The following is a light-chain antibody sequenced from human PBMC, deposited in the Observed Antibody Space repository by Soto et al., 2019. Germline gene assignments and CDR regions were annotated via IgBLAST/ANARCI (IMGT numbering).Light chain of an antibody. CDR1: SSDVGGYNY. CDR2: EVS. V-gene: IGLV2-8*01. J-gene: IGLJ2*01. Sequence: QSALTQPPSASGSPGQSVTISCTGTSSDVGGYNYVSWYQQHPGKAPKLMIYEVSKRPSGVPDRFSGSKSGNTASLTVSGLRAEEGVDYYCSSYAGSNNVVFGGGTKLTVL. CDR3: SSYAGSNNVV.